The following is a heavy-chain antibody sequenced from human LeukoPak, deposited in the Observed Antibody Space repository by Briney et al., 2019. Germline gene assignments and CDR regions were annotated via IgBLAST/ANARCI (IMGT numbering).Heavy chain of an antibody. CDR1: GGSISSSSYY. J-gene: IGHJ4*02. V-gene: IGHV4-39*01. CDR2: IYYSGST. Sequence: SETLSLTCTVSGGSISSSSYYWGWIRQPPGKGLEWIGSIYYSGSTYYNPSLKSRVTISVDTSKNQFSLKLSSVTAADTAVYYCARHHGAAYYLDYWGQGTLVTVSS. D-gene: IGHD3-16*01. CDR3: ARHHGAAYYLDY.